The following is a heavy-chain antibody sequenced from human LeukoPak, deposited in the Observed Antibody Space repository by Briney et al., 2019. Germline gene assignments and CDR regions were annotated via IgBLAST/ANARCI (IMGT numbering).Heavy chain of an antibody. CDR2: IDARSGIV. J-gene: IGHJ3*02. Sequence: GGSLRLSCAASGFTFSSYGMSWVRQAPGKGLEWVSYIDARSGIVYYADSVQGRFTISRDDAKDSVFLQMNSLRVDDTAVYYCARTYDFGRGPPGDAFDNWGQGTLVTVPS. CDR1: GFTFSSYG. D-gene: IGHD3-3*01. CDR3: ARTYDFGRGPPGDAFDN. V-gene: IGHV3-48*01.